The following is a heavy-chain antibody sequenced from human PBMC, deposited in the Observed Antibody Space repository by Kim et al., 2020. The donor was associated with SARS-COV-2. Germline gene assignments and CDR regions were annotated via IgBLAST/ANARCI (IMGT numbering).Heavy chain of an antibody. CDR2: INHSGST. D-gene: IGHD2-2*01. CDR1: GGSFSGYY. J-gene: IGHJ4*02. V-gene: IGHV4-34*01. Sequence: SETLSLTCAVYGGSFSGYYWSWIRQPPGKGLEWIGEINHSGSTNYNPSLKSRVTISVDTSKNQFSLKLSSVTAADTAVYYCARGCLLYIVVVPAAPTYFDDWGQGTLVTVSS. CDR3: ARGCLLYIVVVPAAPTYFDD.